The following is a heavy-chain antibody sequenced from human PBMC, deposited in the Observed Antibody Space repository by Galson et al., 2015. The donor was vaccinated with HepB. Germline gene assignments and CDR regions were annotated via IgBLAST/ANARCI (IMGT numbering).Heavy chain of an antibody. CDR2: IRQDAGEI. CDR1: GFTFSNYW. J-gene: IGHJ4*02. V-gene: IGHV3-7*03. D-gene: IGHD7-27*01. Sequence: SLRLSCAASGFTFSNYWMSWVRQAPGKGLEWVANIRQDAGEIYYVDSVKGRFTISRDNAKDSLYLQMNSLRAEDTAVYYCARDKRSGETRFEFWGQGTLVAVSS. CDR3: ARDKRSGETRFEF.